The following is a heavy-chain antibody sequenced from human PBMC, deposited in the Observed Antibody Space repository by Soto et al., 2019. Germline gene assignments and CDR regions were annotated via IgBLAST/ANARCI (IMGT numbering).Heavy chain of an antibody. Sequence: EVQLLESGGGLVQPGGSLRLSCAASGFTFSNYAMNWVRQAPGKGLEWVSAFSATGGNKYYAGSVKGRFTISRDNSKNRLYLQMNSLRAEDTALYYCAKDQGDYVWGSYRPGREFDYWGQGTLVTVSS. CDR3: AKDQGDYVWGSYRPGREFDY. CDR2: FSATGGNK. CDR1: GFTFSNYA. J-gene: IGHJ4*02. D-gene: IGHD3-16*02. V-gene: IGHV3-23*01.